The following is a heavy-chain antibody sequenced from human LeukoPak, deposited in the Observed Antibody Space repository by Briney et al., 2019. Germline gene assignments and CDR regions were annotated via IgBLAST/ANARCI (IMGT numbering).Heavy chain of an antibody. D-gene: IGHD1-26*01. CDR2: IKQDGAEK. Sequence: GGSLRLSGAASGFTFGDYWMTWARHVPGKGLEWVANIKQDGAEKHYVESVEGRFIISRDNAKNSLYLQMDSLRVEDTAVYYCARVGAWELQRVFEYWGQGTLVTVSS. J-gene: IGHJ4*02. CDR3: ARVGAWELQRVFEY. V-gene: IGHV3-7*01. CDR1: GFTFGDYW.